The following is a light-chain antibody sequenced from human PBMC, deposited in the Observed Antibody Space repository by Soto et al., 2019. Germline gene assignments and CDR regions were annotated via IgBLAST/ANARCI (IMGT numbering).Light chain of an antibody. J-gene: IGLJ1*01. CDR3: GSYAGRHFFG. CDR1: SSDVGGLHS. V-gene: IGLV2-11*01. CDR2: DVT. Sequence: QSALTQPRSVCGSPGQSVTISCTGPSSDVGGLHSVSWYQQRPGTAPKLMIFDVTKRPSGLPDRFAGAKSDNTASLTISGLHPEDEADYYCGSYAGRHFFGFGTGTKVTAL.